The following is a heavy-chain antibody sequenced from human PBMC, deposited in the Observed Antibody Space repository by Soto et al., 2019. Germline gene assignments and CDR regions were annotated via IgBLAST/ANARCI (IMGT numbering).Heavy chain of an antibody. D-gene: IGHD3-10*01. CDR2: ISAYNGNT. J-gene: IGHJ6*02. CDR3: ASNYLYYYGSGNTNYYGMDV. Sequence: QVQLVQSGAEVKKPGASVKVSCKASGYTFTSYGISWVRQAPGQGLEWMGWISAYNGNTNYAQKLQGRVTMITDTSTSTAYMELRSLRSDDTAVYYCASNYLYYYGSGNTNYYGMDVWGQGTTVTVSS. V-gene: IGHV1-18*01. CDR1: GYTFTSYG.